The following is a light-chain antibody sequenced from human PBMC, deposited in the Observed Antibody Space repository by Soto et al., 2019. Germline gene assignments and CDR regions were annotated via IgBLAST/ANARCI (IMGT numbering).Light chain of an antibody. V-gene: IGLV2-14*01. Sequence: QSALTQPASVSGSPGQSITISCTGTSSDVGGYNYVSWYQQHPGKAPKLMIYDVSNRPSGVSNRFSGSKSGNTASLTISGLQAKDEADYYCSSYTGSSTLVLFGGGTKLTVL. J-gene: IGLJ2*01. CDR1: SSDVGGYNY. CDR2: DVS. CDR3: SSYTGSSTLVL.